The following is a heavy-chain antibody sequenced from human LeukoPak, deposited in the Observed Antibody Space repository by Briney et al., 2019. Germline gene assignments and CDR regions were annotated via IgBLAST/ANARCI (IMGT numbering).Heavy chain of an antibody. D-gene: IGHD3-16*02. CDR1: GGSISSSSYY. V-gene: IGHV4-39*01. J-gene: IGHJ4*02. CDR2: IYYSGST. CDR3: SGLYRLRLGELSAPYY. Sequence: SETLSLTCTVSGGSISSSSYYWGWIRQPPGKGLEWIGSIYYSGSTYYNPSLKSRVTISVDTSKNQFSLKLSSVTAADTAVYYRSGLYRLRLGELSAPYYWGQGTLVTVSS.